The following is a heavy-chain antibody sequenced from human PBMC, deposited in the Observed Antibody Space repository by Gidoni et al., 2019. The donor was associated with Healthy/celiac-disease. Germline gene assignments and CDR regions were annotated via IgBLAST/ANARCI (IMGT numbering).Heavy chain of an antibody. CDR2: ISSSSSYT. D-gene: IGHD6-19*01. J-gene: IGHJ4*02. V-gene: IGHV3-11*06. CDR3: ARGAYSSGWYYFDY. Sequence: QVQLVESGGGLVKPGGSLRLSCAASGFPFSDYYMSWIRQAPGKGLEWVSYISSSSSYTNYADSVKGRFTISRDNAKNSLYLQMNSLRAEDTAVYYCARGAYSSGWYYFDYWGQGTLVTVSS. CDR1: GFPFSDYY.